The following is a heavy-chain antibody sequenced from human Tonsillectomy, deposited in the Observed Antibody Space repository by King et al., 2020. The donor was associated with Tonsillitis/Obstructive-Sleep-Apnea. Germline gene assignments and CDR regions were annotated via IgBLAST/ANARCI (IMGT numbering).Heavy chain of an antibody. V-gene: IGHV6-1*01. CDR2: TYYKSKWNN. J-gene: IGHJ4*02. D-gene: IGHD2-2*01. CDR3: ARAPTREVPPAMDFDY. CDR1: GDSVSSNSAA. Sequence: VQLQQSGPGLVKPSQTLSLTCAISGDSVSSNSAAWNWIRQSPSGGLEWLGRTYYKSKWNNDYAVSVKSRITINPDTSKNQFSLQLNSVTPEDTAVYYCARAPTREVPPAMDFDYWGQGTLVTVSS.